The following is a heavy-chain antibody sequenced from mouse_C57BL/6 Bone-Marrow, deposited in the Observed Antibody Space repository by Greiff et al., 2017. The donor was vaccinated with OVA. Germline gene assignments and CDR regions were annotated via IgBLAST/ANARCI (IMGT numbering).Heavy chain of an antibody. D-gene: IGHD2-3*01. Sequence: EVQLVESGPGLAKPSQTLSLTCSVTGYSITSDYWNWIRKFPGNKLEYMGYISYSGSTYYNPSLKSRISITRDTTKNQYYLQLKSVTTEDTATYYGAGSAPYDGYCGGAMDYGGQGTSVTVSS. CDR2: ISYSGST. CDR1: GYSITSDY. V-gene: IGHV3-8*01. CDR3: AGSAPYDGYCGGAMDY. J-gene: IGHJ4*01.